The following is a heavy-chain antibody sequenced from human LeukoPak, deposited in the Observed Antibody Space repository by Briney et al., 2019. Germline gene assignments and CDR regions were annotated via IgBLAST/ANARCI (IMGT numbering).Heavy chain of an antibody. J-gene: IGHJ6*02. CDR1: GFTFSSYS. D-gene: IGHD2-15*01. Sequence: GGSLRLSCAASGFTFSSYSMNWVRQAPGKGLEWVSSISSSSSYIYYADSVKGRFTISRDNAKNSLYLQMNSLRAEDTAVYYCARDRCSGGSCYLTQHYYYYYGMDVWGQGTTVSVFS. CDR3: ARDRCSGGSCYLTQHYYYYYGMDV. CDR2: ISSSSSYI. V-gene: IGHV3-21*01.